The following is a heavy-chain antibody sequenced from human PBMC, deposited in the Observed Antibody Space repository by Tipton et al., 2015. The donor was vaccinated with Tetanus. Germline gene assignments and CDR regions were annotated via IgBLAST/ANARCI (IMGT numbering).Heavy chain of an antibody. J-gene: IGHJ4*02. D-gene: IGHD1-26*01. CDR2: VSAYNGRT. Sequence: QLVQSGDEVKRPGASVKVSCKASGYTFTSCGINWVRQAPGQGLEWMGWVSAYNGRTNYAQKVRDRVTMTTDTSTSTAYMELRSLRSDDTALYYWARDVRAEMGFDYWGRGTRVTVSS. CDR3: ARDVRAEMGFDY. V-gene: IGHV1-18*01. CDR1: GYTFTSCG.